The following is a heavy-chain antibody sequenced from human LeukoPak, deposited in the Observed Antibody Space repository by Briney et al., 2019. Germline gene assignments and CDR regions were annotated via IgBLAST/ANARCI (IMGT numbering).Heavy chain of an antibody. Sequence: SETLSLICTVSGGSISSYYWSWIWQPPGKGLEWIGYIYYSGSTNYNPSLKSRVTISVDTSKNQFSLKLSSVTAADTAVSYCPRVSGWLHVFDIWGQRTMVTVSS. CDR2: IYYSGST. J-gene: IGHJ3*02. CDR1: GGSISSYY. CDR3: PRVSGWLHVFDI. D-gene: IGHD6-19*01. V-gene: IGHV4-59*01.